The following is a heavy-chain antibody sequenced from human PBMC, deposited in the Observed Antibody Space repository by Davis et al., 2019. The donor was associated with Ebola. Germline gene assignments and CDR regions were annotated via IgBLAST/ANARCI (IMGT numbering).Heavy chain of an antibody. J-gene: IGHJ6*02. CDR2: ISSSGSTI. CDR1: GFTFSDYY. CDR3: ARVGVLWFGELLFTVYGMDV. Sequence: GESLKISCAASGFTFSDYYMSWIRQAPGKGLEWVSYISSSGSTIYYADSVKGRFTISRDIAKNSLYLQMNSLRAEDTALYYCARVGVLWFGELLFTVYGMDVWGQGTTVTVSS. V-gene: IGHV3-11*01. D-gene: IGHD3-10*01.